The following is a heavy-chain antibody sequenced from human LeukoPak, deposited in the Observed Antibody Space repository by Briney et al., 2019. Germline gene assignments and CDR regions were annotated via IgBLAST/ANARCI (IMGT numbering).Heavy chain of an antibody. V-gene: IGHV1-69*01. CDR3: ARAVYYYDSTSPNNWFDP. D-gene: IGHD3-22*01. Sequence: SVKVSCKASGGTFSSYDISWVRQAPGPGLEWMGGFIPIFGSGYYAQKFQGRVTITADESTSTAYLELSSLRFEDTAVYYCARAVYYYDSTSPNNWFDPWGQGTLVTVSS. CDR1: GGTFSSYD. J-gene: IGHJ5*02. CDR2: FIPIFGSG.